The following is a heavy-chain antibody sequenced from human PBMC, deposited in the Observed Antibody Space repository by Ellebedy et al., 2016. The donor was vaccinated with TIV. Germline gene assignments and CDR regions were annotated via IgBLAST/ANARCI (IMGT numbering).Heavy chain of an antibody. J-gene: IGHJ3*02. Sequence: GGSLRLSCGASGFSFSSYWMSWVRQAPGKGLEWVANIRQDGSEKYYVDSVKGRFTISRDNAKNSLYLHLNILRAEDTAMYYCATDGSYGDYLSPTHAFVIWGQGTMVTVSS. CDR2: IRQDGSEK. CDR3: ATDGSYGDYLSPTHAFVI. V-gene: IGHV3-7*01. D-gene: IGHD4-17*01. CDR1: GFSFSSYW.